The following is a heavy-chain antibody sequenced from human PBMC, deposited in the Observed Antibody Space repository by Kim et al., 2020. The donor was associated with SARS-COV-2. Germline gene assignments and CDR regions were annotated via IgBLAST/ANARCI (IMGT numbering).Heavy chain of an antibody. D-gene: IGHD1-26*01. CDR1: GDSVSSNSAA. CDR2: TYYRSKWYN. Sequence: SQTLSLTCAISGDSVSSNSAAWNWIRQSPSRGLEWLGRTYYRSKWYNDYAVSVKSRITINPDTSKNQFSLQLNSVTPEDTAVYYCARAARIVGGTRLGMDVWGQGTTVTVSS. V-gene: IGHV6-1*01. CDR3: ARAARIVGGTRLGMDV. J-gene: IGHJ6*02.